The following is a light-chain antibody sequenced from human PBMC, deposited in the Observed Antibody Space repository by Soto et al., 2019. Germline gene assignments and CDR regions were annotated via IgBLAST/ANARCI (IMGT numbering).Light chain of an antibody. V-gene: IGLV1-44*01. CDR2: SSS. Sequence: QSVVTQPPSASGTPGQRVTISCSGSASNIGSNPVNWYQHLPGTAPKLLIYSSSHRPSGVPDRFSGSKSGTSASLAISGLRSGDEADYFCAAWDVSLNVVVFGGGTKVTVL. CDR1: ASNIGSNP. J-gene: IGLJ2*01. CDR3: AAWDVSLNVVV.